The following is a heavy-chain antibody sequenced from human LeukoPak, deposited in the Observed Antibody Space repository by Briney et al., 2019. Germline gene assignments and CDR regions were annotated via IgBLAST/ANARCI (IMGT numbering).Heavy chain of an antibody. V-gene: IGHV1-46*01. CDR3: AREFRGNSGPTYDYYYYMDV. D-gene: IGHD3-16*01. Sequence: ASVKVSCKASGYTFTSYYMHWVRQAPGQGLEWMGIINPSGGSTSYAQKFQGRVTMTRDTSTSTVYMELSSLRSEDTAVYYCAREFRGNSGPTYDYYYYMDVWGKGTTVTVSS. CDR1: GYTFTSYY. CDR2: INPSGGST. J-gene: IGHJ6*03.